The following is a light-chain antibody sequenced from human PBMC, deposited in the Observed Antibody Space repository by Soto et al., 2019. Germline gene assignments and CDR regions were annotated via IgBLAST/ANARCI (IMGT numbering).Light chain of an antibody. V-gene: IGLV2-8*02. CDR1: SSDVGAYNY. Sequence: QSVLTQPPSASRSPGQSVTISCTGTSSDVGAYNYVSWYQQHPGKAPKLMIYEVSKRPSGVPDRFSASKSGNTASLTVSGLQAEDEADYYCSSYAGSLYVFGTGTKVTV. CDR3: SSYAGSLYV. CDR2: EVS. J-gene: IGLJ1*01.